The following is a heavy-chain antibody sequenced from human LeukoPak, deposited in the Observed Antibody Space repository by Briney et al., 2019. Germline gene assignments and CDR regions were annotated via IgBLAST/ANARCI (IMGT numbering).Heavy chain of an antibody. V-gene: IGHV1-8*03. D-gene: IGHD5-12*01. CDR1: GYTFTSYD. CDR2: MNPNSGNT. Sequence: ASVKVSCKASGYTFTSYDINWVRQATGQGLEWMGWMNPNSGNTGYAQKFQGRVTITRNTSISTAYMELSSLRSEDTAVYYCARGIPRGYSGYALGGAFDIWGQGTMVTVSS. J-gene: IGHJ3*02. CDR3: ARGIPRGYSGYALGGAFDI.